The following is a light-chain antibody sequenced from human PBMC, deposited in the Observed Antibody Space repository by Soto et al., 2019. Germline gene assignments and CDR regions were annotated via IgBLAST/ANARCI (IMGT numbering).Light chain of an antibody. J-gene: IGKJ3*01. CDR1: QSVSSN. CDR3: QQYNNWPSFT. V-gene: IGKV3-15*01. CDR2: GAS. Sequence: EIVMTQSPATLSVSPGERTTLSCRASQSVSSNLAWYQQKPGQAPRLLIYGASTRATGMPSRFSGSVSGTEFTLTISSLKSEDFAVYYCQQYNNWPSFTFGPGTKVDIK.